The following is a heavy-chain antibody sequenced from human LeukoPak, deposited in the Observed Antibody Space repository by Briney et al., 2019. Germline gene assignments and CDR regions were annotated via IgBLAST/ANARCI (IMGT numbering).Heavy chain of an antibody. Sequence: GASVKVSCKASGYTFSSNGISWVRQAPGQGLEWMGWISAYNGNTNYAQKLQGRVTMTTDTSTSTAYMELRSLRSDDTAVYYCARDLVGYYYDSSGYSPFQHWGQGTLVTVSS. J-gene: IGHJ1*01. D-gene: IGHD3-22*01. CDR1: GYTFSSNG. V-gene: IGHV1-18*01. CDR2: ISAYNGNT. CDR3: ARDLVGYYYDSSGYSPFQH.